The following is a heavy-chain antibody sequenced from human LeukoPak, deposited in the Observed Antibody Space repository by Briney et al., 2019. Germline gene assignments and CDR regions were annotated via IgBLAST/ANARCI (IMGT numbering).Heavy chain of an antibody. Sequence: PSETLSLTCTVSGGSISSSSYYWGWIRQPPGKGLEWIGSIYYSGSTYYNPSLKSRVTISVDTSKNQFSLKLSSVTAADTAVYYCARQSVRFGLGIRLAHPSFDYWGQGTLVTVSS. CDR1: GGSISSSSYY. V-gene: IGHV4-39*01. J-gene: IGHJ4*02. CDR2: IYYSGST. D-gene: IGHD3-10*01. CDR3: ARQSVRFGLGIRLAHPSFDY.